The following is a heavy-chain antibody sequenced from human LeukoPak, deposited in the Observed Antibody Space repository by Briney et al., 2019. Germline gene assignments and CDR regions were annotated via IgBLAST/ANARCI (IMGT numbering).Heavy chain of an antibody. D-gene: IGHD3-16*02. V-gene: IGHV7-4-1*02. Sequence: ASVKVSCKTSGYPFSGYYIHWFRQAPGQGLEWMGWINPNTGNPTYAQGLTGRFVFSLDTSVSTAYLQITSLKADDTAVYYCARAYQRLGELSLPDYWGQGTLVAVSS. J-gene: IGHJ4*02. CDR3: ARAYQRLGELSLPDY. CDR2: INPNTGNP. CDR1: GYPFSGYY.